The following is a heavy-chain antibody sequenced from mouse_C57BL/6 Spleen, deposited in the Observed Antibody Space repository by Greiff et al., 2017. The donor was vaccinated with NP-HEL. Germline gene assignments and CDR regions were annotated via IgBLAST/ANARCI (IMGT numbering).Heavy chain of an antibody. V-gene: IGHV1-80*01. CDR3: ARRGLYDYGFAY. J-gene: IGHJ3*01. D-gene: IGHD2-4*01. CDR2: IYPGDGDT. CDR1: GYAFSSYW. Sequence: QVQLKESGAELVKPGASVKISCKASGYAFSSYWMNWVKQRPGKGLEWIGQIYPGDGDTNYNGKFKGKATLTADKSSSTAYMQLSSLTYEDSAVYFCARRGLYDYGFAYWGQGTLVTVSA.